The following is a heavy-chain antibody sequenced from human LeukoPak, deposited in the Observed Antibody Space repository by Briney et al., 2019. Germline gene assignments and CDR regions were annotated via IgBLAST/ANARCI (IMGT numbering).Heavy chain of an antibody. CDR2: VSYSGST. V-gene: IGHV4-39*01. D-gene: IGHD3-10*01. Sequence: SETLSLTCTVYGGSISSSNYYWAWIRQPPGKGLEWIGSVSYSGSTHYNPSLKSRVTISVDTSKNQFSLKLGSVTAADTAVYYCARITLVRGVITENFDYWGQGTLVTVSS. CDR1: GGSISSSNYY. J-gene: IGHJ4*02. CDR3: ARITLVRGVITENFDY.